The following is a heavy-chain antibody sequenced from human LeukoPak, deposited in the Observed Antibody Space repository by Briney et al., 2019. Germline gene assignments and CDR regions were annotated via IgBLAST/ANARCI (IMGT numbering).Heavy chain of an antibody. D-gene: IGHD3-10*01. CDR3: ARGMVRGVIIRDAFDI. V-gene: IGHV6-1*01. J-gene: IGHJ3*02. CDR1: GDSVSSNSAA. Sequence: SQTLSLTCAISGDSVSSNSAAWNWIRQSPSRGLEWLGRTYYRSKWYNDYAVSVKSRITINPDTSKNQFSLQLNSVTPEDTAVYYCARGMVRGVIIRDAFDIWGQGTMVTVSS. CDR2: TYYRSKWYN.